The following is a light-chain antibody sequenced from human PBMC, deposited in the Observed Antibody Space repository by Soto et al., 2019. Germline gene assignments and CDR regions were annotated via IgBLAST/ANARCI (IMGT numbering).Light chain of an antibody. J-gene: IGKJ1*01. V-gene: IGKV1-5*01. CDR2: AAS. Sequence: DIQMTQSPSSVSASVGDRVTITCRSSQTISSWLAWSQQKPGKAPKLLIYAASSLQSGVPSRFSGSGSGTEFTLTISSLQSDDFATYYCQQYSSHWTFCQGTKVDIK. CDR3: QQYSSHWT. CDR1: QTISSW.